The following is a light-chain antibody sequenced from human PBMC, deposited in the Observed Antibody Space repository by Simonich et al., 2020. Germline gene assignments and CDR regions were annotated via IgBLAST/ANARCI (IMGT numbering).Light chain of an antibody. V-gene: IGKV1-33*01. CDR2: DAS. J-gene: IGKJ2*01. Sequence: DIQMTQSPSSLSASVGDRVTITCQASQDISNYLNWYQQKTGKAPKLLIYDASNLETGVPSRFSGSGSGTEFTLTISSLQPDDFATYYCQQYNSYSYTFGQGTKLEIK. CDR1: QDISNY. CDR3: QQYNSYSYT.